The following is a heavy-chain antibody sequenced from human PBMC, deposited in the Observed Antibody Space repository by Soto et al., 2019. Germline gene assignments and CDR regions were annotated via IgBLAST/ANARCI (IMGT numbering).Heavy chain of an antibody. Sequence: QVQLVESGGGVVQPGRSLRLSCAASGFTFSSYGMHWVRQAPGKGLEWVAVIWYDGSNKYYADSVKGRFTISRDNSKNTLYLQMNSLRAEDTAVYYCARDGEDTADFDYWGQGTLAPVSS. D-gene: IGHD5-18*01. CDR1: GFTFSSYG. CDR3: ARDGEDTADFDY. V-gene: IGHV3-33*01. CDR2: IWYDGSNK. J-gene: IGHJ4*02.